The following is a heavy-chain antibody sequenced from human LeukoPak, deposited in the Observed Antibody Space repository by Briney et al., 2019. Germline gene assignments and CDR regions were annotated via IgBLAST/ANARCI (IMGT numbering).Heavy chain of an antibody. V-gene: IGHV4-59*12. Sequence: SETLSLTCTVSGGSISSYYWSWIRQPPGKGLEWIGEIYHSGSTNYNPSLKSRVTISVDKSKNQFSLKLSSVTAADTAVYYCARAPLAVAAAFDIWGQGTMVTVSS. CDR3: ARAPLAVAAAFDI. CDR2: IYHSGST. D-gene: IGHD6-19*01. J-gene: IGHJ3*02. CDR1: GGSISSYY.